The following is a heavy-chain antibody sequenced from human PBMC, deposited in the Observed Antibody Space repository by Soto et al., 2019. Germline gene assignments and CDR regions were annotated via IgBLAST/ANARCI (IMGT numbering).Heavy chain of an antibody. J-gene: IGHJ4*02. V-gene: IGHV1-46*01. CDR1: GYTFTSYY. CDR2: INPSGGST. Sequence: GASVKVFCKASGYTFTSYYMHWVRQAPGQGLEWMGIINPSGGSTSYAQKFQGRVTISVDTSKNQFSLKLSSVTAADTAVYYCARGPPRPGFDYWGLGTLVTVSS. CDR3: ARGPPRPGFDY.